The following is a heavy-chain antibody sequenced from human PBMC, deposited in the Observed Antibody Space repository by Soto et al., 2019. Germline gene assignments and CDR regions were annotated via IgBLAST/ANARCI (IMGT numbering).Heavy chain of an antibody. CDR3: AREDESSGHEGNFHH. V-gene: IGHV3-30-3*01. CDR2: ISTDGNSE. CDR1: GFTFSTYV. J-gene: IGHJ1*01. D-gene: IGHD3-22*01. Sequence: QVQLVESGGDVVQPGRSLRLSCAASGFTFSTYVMHWVRHAPGKGLEWVAGISTDGNSEHYADSVKGRFTISRDNSKSTVNLQMNSLKGGDTAVYPCAREDESSGHEGNFHHWGQGTLVTVSS.